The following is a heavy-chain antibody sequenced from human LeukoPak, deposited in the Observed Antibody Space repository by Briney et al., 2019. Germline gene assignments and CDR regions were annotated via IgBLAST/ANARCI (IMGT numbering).Heavy chain of an antibody. CDR3: ATKTSNGDRYFDY. J-gene: IGHJ4*02. CDR2: IIPTTGTT. D-gene: IGHD4-17*01. V-gene: IGHV3-23*01. CDR1: GFPLSSYA. Sequence: PGGSLRLSCAASGFPLSSYAMSWIRQAPGKGREWLSAIIPTTGTTFYADSGKGPFTISRHNYTRTLYLQVNAQRAKHTCKYYCATKTSNGDRYFDYWGQGALVTVSS.